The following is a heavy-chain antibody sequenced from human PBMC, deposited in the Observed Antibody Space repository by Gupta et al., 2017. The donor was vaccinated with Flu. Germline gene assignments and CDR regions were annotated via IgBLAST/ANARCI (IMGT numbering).Heavy chain of an antibody. Sequence: QVQLVESGGGLVKPGGSLRLSCAASGFTFSDYYMSWIRQAPGKGLEWVSYISGSSSHTNYADSVKGRFTISRDNAKNSLFLQMNSLRAEDTAVYYCARGEGVNSYGSALLDYWGQGTLVTVSA. CDR1: GFTFSDYY. CDR3: ARGEGVNSYGSALLDY. J-gene: IGHJ4*02. CDR2: ISGSSSHT. V-gene: IGHV3-11*05. D-gene: IGHD1-1*01.